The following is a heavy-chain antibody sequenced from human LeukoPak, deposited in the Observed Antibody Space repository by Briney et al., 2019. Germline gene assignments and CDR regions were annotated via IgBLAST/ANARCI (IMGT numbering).Heavy chain of an antibody. Sequence: SETLSLTCAVYGGSFSGYYWSWIRQPAGKGLEWIGRIYTSGSTNYNPSLKSRVTISVDTSKNQSSLKLSSVTAADTAVYYCARESALIRPLDLWGQGTLVTVSS. CDR3: ARESALIRPLDL. CDR1: GGSFSGYY. J-gene: IGHJ5*02. CDR2: IYTSGST. V-gene: IGHV4-4*07.